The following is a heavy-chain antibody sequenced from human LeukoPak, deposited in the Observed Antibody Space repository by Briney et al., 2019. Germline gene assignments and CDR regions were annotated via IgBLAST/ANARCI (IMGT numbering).Heavy chain of an antibody. Sequence: GASVKVSCKASGYTFTSHGISWVRQAPGQGLEWMGWISAYNGNTNYAQKLQGRVTMTTDTSTSTAYMELRSLRSDDTAVYYCARDRGIAVAGTTIDYWGQGTLVTVSS. D-gene: IGHD6-19*01. J-gene: IGHJ4*02. V-gene: IGHV1-18*01. CDR1: GYTFTSHG. CDR2: ISAYNGNT. CDR3: ARDRGIAVAGTTIDY.